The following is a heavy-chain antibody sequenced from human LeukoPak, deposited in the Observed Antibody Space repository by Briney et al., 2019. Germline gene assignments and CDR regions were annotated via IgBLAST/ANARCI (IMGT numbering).Heavy chain of an antibody. CDR2: INWNGGST. CDR1: GFTFDDYG. Sequence: PGGSLRLSCAASGFTFDDYGMSWVRQAPGKGLEWVSGINWNGGSTGYADSVKGRFTISRDNAKNSLYLQMNSLRAEDTALYHCARDFIPYSSGLGNWFDPWGQGTLVTVSS. J-gene: IGHJ5*02. D-gene: IGHD6-19*01. V-gene: IGHV3-20*01. CDR3: ARDFIPYSSGLGNWFDP.